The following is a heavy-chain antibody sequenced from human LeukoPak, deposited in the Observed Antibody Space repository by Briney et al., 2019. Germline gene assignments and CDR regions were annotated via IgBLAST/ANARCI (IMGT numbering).Heavy chain of an antibody. CDR2: IYYSGST. J-gene: IGHJ4*02. CDR3: ARQADYVWGSYRYFDY. Sequence: SETLSLTCTVSGGSISSYYWSWIRQPPGKGLEWIGYIYYSGSTNYNPSLKSRVTISVDTSKNQFSLKLTSVTAADTAVYYCARQADYVWGSYRYFDYWGQGTLVTVSS. D-gene: IGHD3-16*02. CDR1: GGSISSYY. V-gene: IGHV4-59*01.